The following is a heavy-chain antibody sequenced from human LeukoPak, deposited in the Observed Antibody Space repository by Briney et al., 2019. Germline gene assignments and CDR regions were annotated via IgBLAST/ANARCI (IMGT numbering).Heavy chain of an antibody. Sequence: GGSLRLSCAASGFTFSNYGIHWVRQAPGKGLEWVSFTRSDGRTTYYADSVKGRFTISRDNAKNSLYLQMNSLRAEDTAVYYCAELGITMIGGVWGKGTTVTISS. J-gene: IGHJ6*04. V-gene: IGHV3-30*02. CDR1: GFTFSNYG. CDR2: TRSDGRTT. D-gene: IGHD3-10*02. CDR3: AELGITMIGGV.